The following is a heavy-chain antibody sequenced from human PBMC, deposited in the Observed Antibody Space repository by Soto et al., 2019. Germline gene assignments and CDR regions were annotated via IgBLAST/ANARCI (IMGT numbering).Heavy chain of an antibody. J-gene: IGHJ3*02. V-gene: IGHV3-15*07. D-gene: IGHD7-27*01. CDR3: TTGLTGDSLGDGFDI. Sequence: GGSLRLSCAASGFTFSNAWMNWVRQAPGKGLEWVGRIKSKTDGGTTDYPAPVKGRFTISRDDSKNTLYLQMNSLKTEDTAVCYCTTGLTGDSLGDGFDIWGQGTMVTVSS. CDR2: IKSKTDGGTT. CDR1: GFTFSNAW.